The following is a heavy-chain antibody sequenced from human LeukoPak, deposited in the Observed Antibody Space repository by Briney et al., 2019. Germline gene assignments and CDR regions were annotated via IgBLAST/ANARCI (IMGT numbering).Heavy chain of an antibody. Sequence: SETLSLTCTVSGGSISSSSYYWGWIRQPPGKGLEWIGSIYYSGSTYYNPSLKSRVTISVDTSKNQFSLKLSSVTAADTAVYYCARERYDHFDYWGQGTLVTVSS. V-gene: IGHV4-39*01. CDR3: ARERYDHFDY. CDR2: IYYSGST. D-gene: IGHD1-14*01. CDR1: GGSISSSSYY. J-gene: IGHJ4*02.